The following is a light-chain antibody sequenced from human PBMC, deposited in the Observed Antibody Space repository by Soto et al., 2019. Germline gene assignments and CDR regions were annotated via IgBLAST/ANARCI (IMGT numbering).Light chain of an antibody. V-gene: IGKV3-11*01. Sequence: IALTQSKGTLSLSPGERATLSCRASQSVSSYLAWYQQKPGQAPRLLIYDASNRATGISARFSGSGSGTNFTLTISSLEPEDLAVYYCQQRSNWPPITSGQRTRLEVK. CDR1: QSVSSY. CDR3: QQRSNWPPIT. J-gene: IGKJ5*01. CDR2: DAS.